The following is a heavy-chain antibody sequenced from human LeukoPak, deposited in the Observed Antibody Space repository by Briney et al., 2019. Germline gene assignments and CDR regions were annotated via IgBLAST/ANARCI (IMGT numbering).Heavy chain of an antibody. CDR2: ISHAGRS. J-gene: IGHJ2*01. CDR3: ARGGRGWPKSRGYFDL. V-gene: IGHV4-4*02. CDR1: GVSISSSHW. D-gene: IGHD6-19*01. Sequence: SETLSLTCTVSGVSISSSHWWNWVRQAPGKGLDWVGEISHAGRSNYNPSLKSRVTISVDTSKNQFSLKLSSVTAADTAVYYCARGGRGWPKSRGYFDLWGRGTLVTVSS.